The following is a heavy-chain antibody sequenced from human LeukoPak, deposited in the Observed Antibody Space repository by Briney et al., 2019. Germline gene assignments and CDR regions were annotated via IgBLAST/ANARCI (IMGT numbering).Heavy chain of an antibody. CDR3: ARSSWNHFYLYYGMDD. J-gene: IGHJ6*02. D-gene: IGHD1-1*01. Sequence: PSQTLSLTCDISGDSVSTINAAWNWIRQSPSRGLEWLGRTHYRSQWYTDYAISVKSRITITADTSKNQFFLQLKSVTPEDTAVYYCARSSWNHFYLYYGMDDWGQGTTVIVSS. CDR1: GDSVSTINAA. CDR2: THYRSQWYT. V-gene: IGHV6-1*01.